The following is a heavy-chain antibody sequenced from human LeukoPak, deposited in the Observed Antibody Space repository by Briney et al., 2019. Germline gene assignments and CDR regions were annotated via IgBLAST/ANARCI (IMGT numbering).Heavy chain of an antibody. D-gene: IGHD2-2*02. Sequence: SETLSLTCAVYGGSFSGYYWSWIRQPPGKGLEWIGEINHSGSTNYNPSLKSRVTISVDTSKNQFSLKLSSVTAADTAVYYCARAGPDCSSTSCYTHPGDTYYFDYWGQGTLVTVSS. CDR3: ARAGPDCSSTSCYTHPGDTYYFDY. CDR2: INHSGST. J-gene: IGHJ4*02. V-gene: IGHV4-34*01. CDR1: GGSFSGYY.